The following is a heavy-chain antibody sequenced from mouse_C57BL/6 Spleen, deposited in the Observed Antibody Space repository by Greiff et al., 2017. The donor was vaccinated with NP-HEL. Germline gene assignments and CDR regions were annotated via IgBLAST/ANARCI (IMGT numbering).Heavy chain of an antibody. D-gene: IGHD2-12*01. V-gene: IGHV1-82*01. CDR3: ARWNDENYYYAMDD. Sequence: QVQLQQSGPELVKPGASVKISCKASGYAFSSSWMNWVKQRPGQGLEWIGRIYPGDGDTNYNGKFKGKATLTADKSSSTAYMQLSSLTSEDSAVYCCARWNDENYYYAMDDWGQGTSVTVSS. J-gene: IGHJ4*01. CDR1: GYAFSSSW. CDR2: IYPGDGDT.